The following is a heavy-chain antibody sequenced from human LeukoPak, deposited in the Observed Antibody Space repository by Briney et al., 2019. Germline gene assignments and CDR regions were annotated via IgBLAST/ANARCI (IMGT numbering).Heavy chain of an antibody. CDR1: GFTFDDYA. D-gene: IGHD6-19*01. Sequence: GGSLRLSCAASGFTFDDYAMHWVRQAPGKGPEWVSGISWNSGSIGYADSVKGRFTISRDNAKNSLYLQMNSLRAEDTALYYCATSAVAGTRRDYWGQGTLVTVSS. CDR2: ISWNSGSI. V-gene: IGHV3-9*01. CDR3: ATSAVAGTRRDY. J-gene: IGHJ4*02.